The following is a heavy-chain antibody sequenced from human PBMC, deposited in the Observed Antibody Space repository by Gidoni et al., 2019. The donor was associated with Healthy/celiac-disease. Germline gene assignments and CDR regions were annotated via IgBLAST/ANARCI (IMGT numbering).Heavy chain of an antibody. CDR2: TYYRSKWYN. Sequence: QLQLQQSGPGLVKPSQTLSLTFAISGASVSSNRASWNWIRQSPSRGLELLGRTYYRSKWYNDYAVSVKSRININPDTSKNQFSLQLNSVTPEDTAVYYCARDLSDYYDSSGRTFDYWGQGTLVTVSS. J-gene: IGHJ4*02. D-gene: IGHD3-22*01. V-gene: IGHV6-1*01. CDR3: ARDLSDYYDSSGRTFDY. CDR1: GASVSSNRAS.